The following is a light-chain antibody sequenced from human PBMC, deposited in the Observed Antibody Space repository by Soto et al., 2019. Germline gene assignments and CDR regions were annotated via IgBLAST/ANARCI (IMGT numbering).Light chain of an antibody. CDR3: QQYNNWPPT. V-gene: IGKV3-15*01. Sequence: EIVMTQSPATLSVSPGEGATLSCRASQSITSNLAWYQQKPGQAPRLLVSGASTRATGIPARFSGSGSGTEFTLTISSLQSEDFAVYYCQQYNNWPPTFGQGTKVEIK. J-gene: IGKJ1*01. CDR1: QSITSN. CDR2: GAS.